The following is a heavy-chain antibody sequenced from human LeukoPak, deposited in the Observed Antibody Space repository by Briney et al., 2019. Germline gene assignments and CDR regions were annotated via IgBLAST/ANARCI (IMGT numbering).Heavy chain of an antibody. CDR2: IIGDGSST. CDR3: ARAQLRLGELSPPDY. D-gene: IGHD3-16*02. CDR1: GFTFTTYW. J-gene: IGHJ4*02. Sequence: PGGSLRLSCAASGFTFTTYWMHWVRQAPGKGLVWVSRIIGDGSSTSYADSVKGRFTISRDNAKNTLYLQMNSLRAEDTAVYYCARAQLRLGELSPPDYWGQGTLVTVSS. V-gene: IGHV3-74*01.